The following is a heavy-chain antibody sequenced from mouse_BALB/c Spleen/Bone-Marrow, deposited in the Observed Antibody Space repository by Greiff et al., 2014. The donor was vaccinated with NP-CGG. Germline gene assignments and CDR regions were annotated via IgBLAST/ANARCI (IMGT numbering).Heavy chain of an antibody. CDR1: GYTFTNYW. V-gene: IGHV1-87*01. Sequence: QVHVKQSGAELARPGASVRLSCKASGYTFTNYWMQWVKQRPGQDLEWIGAIYPGDGDSRYTQKFKGKATLTADKSSSTAYMQLNSLASEDSAVYYCARSGATATPFAYWGQGTLVTVSA. CDR3: ARSGATATPFAY. D-gene: IGHD1-2*01. J-gene: IGHJ3*01. CDR2: IYPGDGDS.